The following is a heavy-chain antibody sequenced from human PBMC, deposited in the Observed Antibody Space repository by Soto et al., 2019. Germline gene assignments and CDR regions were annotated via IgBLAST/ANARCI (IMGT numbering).Heavy chain of an antibody. CDR3: AREDDGGDRDYYGLDV. Sequence: SETLSLTCTVSGGSISSYYWSWIRQPPGKGQEWIGYIYYSGSIFYNPSFKSRVTISVDTSKNQFSLQLSSVTAADTAVYFCAREDDGGDRDYYGLDVWGQGTTVTVSS. CDR2: IYYSGSI. V-gene: IGHV4-59*12. D-gene: IGHD2-21*02. CDR1: GGSISSYY. J-gene: IGHJ6*02.